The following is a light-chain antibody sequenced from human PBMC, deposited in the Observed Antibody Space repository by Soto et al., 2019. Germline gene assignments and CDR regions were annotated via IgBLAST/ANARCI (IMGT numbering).Light chain of an antibody. CDR1: QSVNNK. Sequence: EVVLTQSPATLSVSPGERATLSCRAGQSVNNKLAWYQQTPGQPPRLLIYDASTRATGVPGRFSGSGSGTEFTLTSSSLQSEDFAVYYCQQYNHWPTFGQGTKLEIK. V-gene: IGKV3-15*01. CDR3: QQYNHWPT. J-gene: IGKJ2*01. CDR2: DAS.